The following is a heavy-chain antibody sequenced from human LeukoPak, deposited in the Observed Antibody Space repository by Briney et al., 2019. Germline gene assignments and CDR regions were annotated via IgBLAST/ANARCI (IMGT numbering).Heavy chain of an antibody. J-gene: IGHJ4*02. CDR2: ISYDGSNK. CDR3: AKARWSPLYYFDY. D-gene: IGHD5-24*01. V-gene: IGHV3-30*18. CDR1: GFTFSSYG. Sequence: GGSLRLSCAASGFTFSSYGMHWVRQAPGKGLEWVAVISYDGSNKYYADSVKGRSTISRDNSKNTLYLQMNSLRAEDTAVYYCAKARWSPLYYFDYWGQGTLVTVSS.